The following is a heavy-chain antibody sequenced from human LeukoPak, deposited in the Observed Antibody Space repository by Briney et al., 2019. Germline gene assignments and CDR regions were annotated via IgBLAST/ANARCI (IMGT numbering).Heavy chain of an antibody. D-gene: IGHD2-2*02. V-gene: IGHV3-11*01. Sequence: GGSLSLSCAASGFTFSDYYMSWIRQAPGKGRGWVAYISSSGSTIYYADSVKGRFTISRDNAKNSLYLQMNSLRAEDTAVYYCARVHCSSTSCYRGHFDYWGQGTLVTVSS. CDR2: ISSSGSTI. CDR1: GFTFSDYY. J-gene: IGHJ4*02. CDR3: ARVHCSSTSCYRGHFDY.